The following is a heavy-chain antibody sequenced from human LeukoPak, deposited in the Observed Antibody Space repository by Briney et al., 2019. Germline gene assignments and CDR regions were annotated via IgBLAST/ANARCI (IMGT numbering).Heavy chain of an antibody. D-gene: IGHD3-10*01. V-gene: IGHV3-23*01. Sequence: GGSLRLSCAASGFTFSSYAMSWVRQAPGKGLEWVSAISGSGGSTYYADSVKGRFTISGDNSKNTLYLQMNSLRAEDTAVYHCARGANTYYYGSGSYSTPSPFDYWGQGTLVTVSS. CDR3: ARGANTYYYGSGSYSTPSPFDY. CDR2: ISGSGGST. J-gene: IGHJ4*02. CDR1: GFTFSSYA.